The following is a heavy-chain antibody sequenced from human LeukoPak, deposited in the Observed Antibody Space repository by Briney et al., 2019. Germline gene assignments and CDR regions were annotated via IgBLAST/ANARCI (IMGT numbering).Heavy chain of an antibody. Sequence: GGSLRLSCAASEFTFSGSAMHWVRQASGKGLEWVGRIRSKANSYATAYAASVKGRFTISRDDSKNTAYLQMNSLKTEDTAVYYCTRRQTDDSSGYYGYWGQGTLVTVSS. CDR1: EFTFSGSA. CDR3: TRRQTDDSSGYYGY. CDR2: IRSKANSYAT. V-gene: IGHV3-73*01. J-gene: IGHJ4*02. D-gene: IGHD3-22*01.